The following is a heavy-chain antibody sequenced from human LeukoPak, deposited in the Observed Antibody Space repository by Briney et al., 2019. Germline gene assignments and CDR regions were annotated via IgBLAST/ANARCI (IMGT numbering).Heavy chain of an antibody. D-gene: IGHD5-18*01. CDR1: GFTLSSYA. CDR2: ISGGGGGTT. V-gene: IGHV3-23*01. Sequence: PGGSLRLSCAASGFTLSSYAMSWVRQAPGKGLEWVSGISGGGGGTTYYADSVKGRFTISRDNSKNTLYLQMNSLRAEDTAVYYCAKDYSTAMVRTLGFWGQGTLVTVSS. CDR3: AKDYSTAMVRTLGF. J-gene: IGHJ4*02.